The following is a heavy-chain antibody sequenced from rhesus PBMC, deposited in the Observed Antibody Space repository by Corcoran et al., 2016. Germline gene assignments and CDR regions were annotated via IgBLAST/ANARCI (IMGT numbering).Heavy chain of an antibody. J-gene: IGHJ4*01. CDR3: ARWSLLRCD. V-gene: IGHV4-99*01. D-gene: IGHD4-29*01. CDR1: GYSISRGYY. CDR2: ISGSSGGT. Sequence: QVQLQESGPGLVKPSATLSLTCAVSGYSISRGYYWGWIDQPPGKGLEYIGYISGSSGGTYYKTSLKSRVTISKDTSKNHVSLKRSSVTAADTAVYYCARWSLLRCDWGQGVLVTVSS.